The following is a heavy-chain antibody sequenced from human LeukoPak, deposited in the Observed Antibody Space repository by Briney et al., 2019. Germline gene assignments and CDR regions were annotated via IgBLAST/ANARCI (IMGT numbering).Heavy chain of an antibody. V-gene: IGHV3-NL1*01. Sequence: GGSLRLSCAASGFTFSSYGMHWVRQAPGKGLEWVSAIGGGDTYYADSVRGRFTISRDDSKKTVHLQMNILRAEDTAVYYCARENIAARPFADYWGQGTLVTVSS. D-gene: IGHD6-6*01. CDR2: IGGGDT. J-gene: IGHJ4*02. CDR1: GFTFSSYG. CDR3: ARENIAARPFADY.